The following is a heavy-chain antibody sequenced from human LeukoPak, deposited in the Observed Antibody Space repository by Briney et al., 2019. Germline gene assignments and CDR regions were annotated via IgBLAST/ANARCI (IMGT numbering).Heavy chain of an antibody. D-gene: IGHD1-26*01. J-gene: IGHJ4*02. CDR3: AKSQRGGSYHFDY. V-gene: IGHV3-23*01. Sequence: PGGSLRLFCAASGFTFSSYAMSWVRQAPGKGLEWVSAISGSGGSTYYADSVKGRFTISRDNSKNTLYLQMNSLRAEDTAVYYCAKSQRGGSYHFDYWGQGTLVTVSS. CDR2: ISGSGGST. CDR1: GFTFSSYA.